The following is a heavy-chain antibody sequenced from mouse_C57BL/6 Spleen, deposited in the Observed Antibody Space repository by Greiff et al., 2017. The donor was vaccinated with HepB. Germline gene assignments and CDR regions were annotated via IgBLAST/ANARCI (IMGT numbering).Heavy chain of an antibody. Sequence: QVQLQQPGAELVKPGASVKMSCKASGYTFTSYWITWVKQRPGQGLEWIGDIYRGGGSTNYNEKFKSKATLTVDTSSSTAYMQLSSLTSEDSAVYYCARAGDGHFPYWGQGTSVTVSS. D-gene: IGHD2-3*01. CDR2: IYRGGGST. CDR1: GYTFTSYW. J-gene: IGHJ4*01. V-gene: IGHV1-55*01. CDR3: ARAGDGHFPY.